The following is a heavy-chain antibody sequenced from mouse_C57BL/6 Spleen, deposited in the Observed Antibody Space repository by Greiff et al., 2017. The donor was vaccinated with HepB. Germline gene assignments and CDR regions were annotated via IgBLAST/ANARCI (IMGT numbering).Heavy chain of an antibody. Sequence: EVQLQQSGPELVKPGASVKISCKASGYTFTDYYMNWVKQSHGKSLEWIGDINPNNGGTSYNQKFKGKATLTVDKSSSTAYMELRSLTSEDSAVYYCARSRGGVRYDYWGQGTTLTVSS. D-gene: IGHD1-1*01. CDR3: ARSRGGVRYDY. CDR1: GYTFTDYY. J-gene: IGHJ2*01. CDR2: INPNNGGT. V-gene: IGHV1-26*01.